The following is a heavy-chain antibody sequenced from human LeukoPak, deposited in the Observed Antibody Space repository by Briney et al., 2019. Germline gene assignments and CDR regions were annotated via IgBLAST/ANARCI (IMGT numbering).Heavy chain of an antibody. J-gene: IGHJ4*02. CDR3: TKAQLWLRD. CDR1: GFTFSSYV. CDR2: ISGSGGST. D-gene: IGHD5-18*01. Sequence: GSLRLSCAASGFTFSSYVMSWVRQAPGKGLEWVSGISGSGGSTYYADSVKGRFTISRDNSKNTVHLQMSSLRAEDTAVYYCTKAQLWLRDWGQGTLVTVSS. V-gene: IGHV3-23*01.